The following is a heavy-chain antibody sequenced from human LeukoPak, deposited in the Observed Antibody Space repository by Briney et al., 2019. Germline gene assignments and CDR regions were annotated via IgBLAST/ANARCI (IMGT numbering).Heavy chain of an antibody. CDR1: GFTFSSYS. Sequence: GGSLRLSCAASGFTFSSYSMNWVRQAPGKGLEWVSSISSSSSYIYYADSVKGRFTISRDNAKNSLYLQMNSLRAEDMAVYYCARSEIAARPRGAFDIWGQGTMVTVSS. J-gene: IGHJ3*02. D-gene: IGHD6-6*01. CDR2: ISSSSSYI. CDR3: ARSEIAARPRGAFDI. V-gene: IGHV3-21*01.